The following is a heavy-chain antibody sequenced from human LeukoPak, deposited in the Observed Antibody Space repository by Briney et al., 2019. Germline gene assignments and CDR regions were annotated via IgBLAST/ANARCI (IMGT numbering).Heavy chain of an antibody. CDR1: GFTFSTYA. V-gene: IGHV3-30*04. D-gene: IGHD1-14*01. CDR2: ISNGGRDT. J-gene: IGHJ4*02. Sequence: ALRLSCASSGFTFSTYAMHWVRQAPAKGLDWVAVISNGGRDTYYADSVKGRFTISRDNSKNTLDLQMNSLRAEDTAVYYCARAGGWALTLDHWGQGTLVTVSS. CDR3: ARAGGWALTLDH.